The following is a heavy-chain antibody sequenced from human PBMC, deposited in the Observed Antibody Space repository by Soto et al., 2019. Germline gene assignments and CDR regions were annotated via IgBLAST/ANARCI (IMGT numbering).Heavy chain of an antibody. CDR2: INHSGST. Sequence: XGTLSLTCAVYGGSFSGYYWSRIRQPPGKGLEWIGEINHSGSTNYNPSLKSRVTISVDTSKNQFSLKLSSVTAADTAVYYCASSDFWSGYYTGYGMDVWGQGTTVTVSS. V-gene: IGHV4-34*01. J-gene: IGHJ6*02. CDR3: ASSDFWSGYYTGYGMDV. D-gene: IGHD3-3*01. CDR1: GGSFSGYY.